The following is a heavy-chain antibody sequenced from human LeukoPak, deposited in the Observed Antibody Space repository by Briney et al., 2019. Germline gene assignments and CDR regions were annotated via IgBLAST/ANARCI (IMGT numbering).Heavy chain of an antibody. V-gene: IGHV1-8*01. CDR3: ARGYHRYYYGSGRWYNWFDP. CDR2: MNPNSGNT. Sequence: ASVKVSCKASGYTFTSYDINWVRQATGQGLEWMGWMNPNSGNTGYAQKFQGRATMTRNTSISTAYMELSSLRSEDTAVYYCARGYHRYYYGSGRWYNWFDPWGQGTLVTVSS. D-gene: IGHD3-10*01. CDR1: GYTFTSYD. J-gene: IGHJ5*02.